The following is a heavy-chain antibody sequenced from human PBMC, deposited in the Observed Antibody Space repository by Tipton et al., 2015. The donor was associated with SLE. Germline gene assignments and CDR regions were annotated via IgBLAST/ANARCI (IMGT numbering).Heavy chain of an antibody. D-gene: IGHD1-26*01. Sequence: TLSLTCTVSDYSISSSYYWGWIRQPPGKGLEWIGSIYQSGATFYSSSLKSRVAISVDTSKNQLSLKLTSVTAADTAVYHCARLSLDSWDLPQCFDSWGQGTLVTVSS. V-gene: IGHV4-38-2*02. CDR2: IYQSGAT. J-gene: IGHJ4*02. CDR1: DYSISSSYY. CDR3: ARLSLDSWDLPQCFDS.